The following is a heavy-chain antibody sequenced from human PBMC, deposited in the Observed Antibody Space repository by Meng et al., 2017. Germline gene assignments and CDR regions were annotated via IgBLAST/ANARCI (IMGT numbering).Heavy chain of an antibody. CDR3: ASNDGTGDRTGGDY. V-gene: IGHV1-69*01. CDR2: IIPIFGTA. D-gene: IGHD7-27*01. Sequence: QVTRVQSGAGGKKPGSLAKVTCKASGGTFSSYAISWVRQAPGQGLEWTGGIIPIFGTANYAQKFQGRVTITADESTSTAYMELSSLRSEDTAVYYCASNDGTGDRTGGDYWGQGTLVTVSS. J-gene: IGHJ4*02. CDR1: GGTFSSYA.